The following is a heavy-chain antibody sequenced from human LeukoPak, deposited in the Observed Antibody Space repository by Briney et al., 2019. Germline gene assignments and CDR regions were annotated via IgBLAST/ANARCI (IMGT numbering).Heavy chain of an antibody. CDR2: FDPEDGET. CDR1: GYTLTELS. J-gene: IGHJ4*02. CDR3: ATVGPGPRGVVAAIDY. D-gene: IGHD2-15*01. V-gene: IGHV1-24*01. Sequence: GASVKVSCKVSGYTLTELSMHWVRQAPGKGLEWMGGFDPEDGETIYAQEFQGRVTMTEDTSTDTAYMELSSLRSEDTAVYYWATVGPGPRGVVAAIDYWGQGTLVTVSS.